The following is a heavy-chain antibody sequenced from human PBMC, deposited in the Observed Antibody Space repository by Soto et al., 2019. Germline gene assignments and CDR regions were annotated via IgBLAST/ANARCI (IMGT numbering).Heavy chain of an antibody. Sequence: PGGSLRLSCAASGFSFSTYNMNWVRQAPGRGLEWVSYISSRSSTIYHADSVKGRFTISRDNAKNSLYLQMDSLGDEDTAVYFCARAIAVGSTSLDYWGLGTRVTVSS. J-gene: IGHJ4*02. CDR1: GFSFSTYN. V-gene: IGHV3-48*02. CDR3: ARAIAVGSTSLDY. D-gene: IGHD6-19*01. CDR2: ISSRSSTI.